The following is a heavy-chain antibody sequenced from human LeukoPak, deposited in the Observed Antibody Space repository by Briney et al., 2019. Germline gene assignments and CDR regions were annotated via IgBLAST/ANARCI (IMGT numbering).Heavy chain of an antibody. CDR1: GYSFTSYW. V-gene: IGHV5-51*01. CDR3: ARGARPNYYYYYYMDV. Sequence: GESLKISCKGSGYSFTSYWIGWVRQMPGKGLEWMGIIYPGDSDTRYSPSFQGQVTISADKSISTAYLQWSSLKASDTAMYYCARGARPNYYYYYYMDVWGKGTTVTVSS. J-gene: IGHJ6*03. D-gene: IGHD6-6*01. CDR2: IYPGDSDT.